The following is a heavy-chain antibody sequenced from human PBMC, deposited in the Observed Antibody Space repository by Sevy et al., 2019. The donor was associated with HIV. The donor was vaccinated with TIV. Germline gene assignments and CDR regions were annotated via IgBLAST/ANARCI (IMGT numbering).Heavy chain of an antibody. CDR2: IWFDGSNK. D-gene: IGHD6-6*01. V-gene: IGHV3-33*01. CDR3: ARDRTRPYYFDY. CDR1: RFTFSTYG. Sequence: GGSLRLSCAASRFTFSTYGFHWVRQAPGKGLEWVAVIWFDGSNKYYADSVKGRFTISRDNSKNTLYLQMNSLRAEDTAVYYCARDRTRPYYFDYWGHGTLVTVSS. J-gene: IGHJ4*01.